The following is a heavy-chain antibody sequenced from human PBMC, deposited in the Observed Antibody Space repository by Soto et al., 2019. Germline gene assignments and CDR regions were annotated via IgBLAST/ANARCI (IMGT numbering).Heavy chain of an antibody. CDR1: GFSLSDHC. CDR2: LCHDGTIT. Sequence: EVQLVQSGGGSVQPGGSLRLSCAASGFSLSDHCLHWVRQAPGKGLVWLSRLCHDGTITIYADSVKGRFSISKDNAKNTLFLQMTSLRAEDTAIYYCGRTFHHGLLGLDPWGQGTLVTVSS. J-gene: IGHJ5*02. CDR3: GRTFHHGLLGLDP. D-gene: IGHD3-16*01. V-gene: IGHV3-74*01.